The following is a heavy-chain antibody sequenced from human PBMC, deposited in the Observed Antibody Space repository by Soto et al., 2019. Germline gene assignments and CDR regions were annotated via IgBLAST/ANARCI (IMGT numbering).Heavy chain of an antibody. Sequence: QVQLVESGGGVVQPGRSLRLSCAASGFTFSSYGMHWVRQAPGKGLEWVAVISYDGSNKYYADSVKGRFTISRDNSSNMVDMEMNSRRAEDKAVYYCAKDLEYYDFWSGQQRGYYYYYGMDIWGQGTTVTVS. J-gene: IGHJ6*02. CDR2: ISYDGSNK. CDR1: GFTFSSYG. D-gene: IGHD3-3*01. CDR3: AKDLEYYDFWSGQQRGYYYYYGMDI. V-gene: IGHV3-30*18.